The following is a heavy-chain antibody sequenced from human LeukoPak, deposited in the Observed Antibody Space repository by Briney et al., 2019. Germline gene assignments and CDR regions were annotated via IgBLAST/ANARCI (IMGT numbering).Heavy chain of an antibody. J-gene: IGHJ4*02. CDR2: IWYDGSNK. Sequence: PGRSLRLSCAASGLTFSSYGMHWVRQAPGKGLEWVSIIWYDGSNKYYADSVKGRFTISKDNSKNTLYLQMNSLRAEDTAIYYCAKDLGRYRNNFFDYWGQGNLVTVSS. V-gene: IGHV3-33*06. D-gene: IGHD1-26*01. CDR3: AKDLGRYRNNFFDY. CDR1: GLTFSSYG.